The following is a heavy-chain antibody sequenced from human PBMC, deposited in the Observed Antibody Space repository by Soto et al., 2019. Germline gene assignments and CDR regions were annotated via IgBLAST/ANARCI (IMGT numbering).Heavy chain of an antibody. CDR1: GGTFSSYT. CDR3: AREGGSRNYRYYAMAV. D-gene: IGHD3-10*01. J-gene: IGHJ6*02. V-gene: IGHV1-69*13. CDR2: IIPIFGTA. Sequence: SVKVSCKASGGTFSSYTSTWVRQAPGEGLEWRGGIIPIFGTANYAQKFQGRVTITADESTSTAYMELSGLRSEDTAVYYCAREGGSRNYRYYAMAVWGQRTTVTSP.